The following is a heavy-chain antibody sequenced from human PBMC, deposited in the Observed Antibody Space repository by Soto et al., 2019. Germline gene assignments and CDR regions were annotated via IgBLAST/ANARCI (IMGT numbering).Heavy chain of an antibody. J-gene: IGHJ4*02. V-gene: IGHV3-23*01. CDR1: GFTFSNYA. D-gene: IGHD6-13*01. CDR2: ISGSGGST. CDR3: AKDQGSSWYEIDY. Sequence: EVQLLESGGGLVQPGGSLRLSCAASGFTFSNYAVTWVRQAPGKGLDWVSTISGSGGSTYYADSVKGRFTISRDNSKNTLYLPMNSPRAADTAVYSCAKDQGSSWYEIDYWAQGTLVTVSS.